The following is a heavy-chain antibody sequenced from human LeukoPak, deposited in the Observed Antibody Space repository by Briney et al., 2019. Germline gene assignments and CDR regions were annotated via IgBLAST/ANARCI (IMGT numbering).Heavy chain of an antibody. D-gene: IGHD1-26*01. CDR1: GFTFSSNG. Sequence: PGGSLRLSCAASGFTFSSNGMSWVRQAPGKGLEWVSGISGSDSNTYYTDSVEGRFTISRDNSKNTLYLQMNSLRAGDTAVYYCAMATWVGGLDYWGQGTLVTVSS. CDR3: AMATWVGGLDY. V-gene: IGHV3-23*01. J-gene: IGHJ4*02. CDR2: ISGSDSNT.